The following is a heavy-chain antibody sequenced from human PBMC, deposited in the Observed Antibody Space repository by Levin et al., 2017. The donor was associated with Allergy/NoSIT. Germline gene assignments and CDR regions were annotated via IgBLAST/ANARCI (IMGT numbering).Heavy chain of an antibody. V-gene: IGHV1-69*02. CDR1: GGTFSSYT. CDR2: IIPILGIA. Sequence: ASVKVSCKASGGTFSSYTISWVRQAPGQGLEWMGRIIPILGIANYAQKFQGRVTITADKSTSTAYMELSSLRSEDTAVYYCASRNRIAVAVAVEPVWDYWGQGTLVTVSS. D-gene: IGHD6-19*01. CDR3: ASRNRIAVAVAVEPVWDY. J-gene: IGHJ4*02.